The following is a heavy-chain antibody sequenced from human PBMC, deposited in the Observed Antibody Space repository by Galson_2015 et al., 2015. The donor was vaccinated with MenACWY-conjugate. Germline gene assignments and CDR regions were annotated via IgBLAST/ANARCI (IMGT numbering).Heavy chain of an antibody. Sequence: SLRLSCAASGVRFPYYCMTCVRQAPGKGLEWVANIHQEGGRKYYADSLKGRFTISRDNAKNSVFLQMTSLRPEDTAVYYCVRDGDYGDNEGMDVWGQGTTVTVSS. J-gene: IGHJ6*02. CDR1: GVRFPYYC. CDR3: VRDGDYGDNEGMDV. V-gene: IGHV3-7*03. D-gene: IGHD4-17*01. CDR2: IHQEGGRK.